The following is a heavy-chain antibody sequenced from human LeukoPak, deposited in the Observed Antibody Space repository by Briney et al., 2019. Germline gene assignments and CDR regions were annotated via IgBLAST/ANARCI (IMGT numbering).Heavy chain of an antibody. D-gene: IGHD7-27*01. CDR2: ISYDGSNK. J-gene: IGHJ3*02. CDR3: ARDGDDAFDI. CDR1: GFTFSGYA. V-gene: IGHV3-30-3*01. Sequence: PGRSLRLSCAASGFTFSGYAMHWVREAPGKGLEGGAVISYDGSNKYYADSVKGRFTISRDNSKNTLYLQINSRRAGDTAVYCRARDGDDAFDIWGQGTMVTVPS.